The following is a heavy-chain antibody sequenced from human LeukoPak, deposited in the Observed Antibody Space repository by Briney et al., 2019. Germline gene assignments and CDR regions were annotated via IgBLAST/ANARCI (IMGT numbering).Heavy chain of an antibody. V-gene: IGHV3-48*03. Sequence: GGSLRLSCAASGFXFSXYAMXWXRXAPGKGLEWVSYISSXASTIYSANSVKGRFTISRDNAKNSLYLQMNSLRAEDTAVYYCARLPGYSSSWYDWYFDLWGRGTLVTVSS. CDR2: ISSXASTI. D-gene: IGHD6-13*01. CDR3: ARLPGYSSSWYDWYFDL. CDR1: GFXFSXYA. J-gene: IGHJ2*01.